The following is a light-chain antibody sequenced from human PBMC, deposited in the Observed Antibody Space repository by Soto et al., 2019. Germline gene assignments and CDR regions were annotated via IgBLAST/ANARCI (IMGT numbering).Light chain of an antibody. V-gene: IGKV3-15*01. J-gene: IGKJ5*01. CDR3: QQFNYWPPIT. CDR1: QRVSSN. CDR2: GAS. Sequence: IVLPQSTSTLSVSPGERSTVSCMSSQRVSSNLAWYQQIPGRAPRLLIYGASTRASGIPARFSASGSGTEFTLTISSLQSEDFAVYYCQQFNYWPPITFGQGTRLEIK.